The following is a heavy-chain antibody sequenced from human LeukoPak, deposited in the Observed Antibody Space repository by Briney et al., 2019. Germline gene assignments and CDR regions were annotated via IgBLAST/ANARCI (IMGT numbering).Heavy chain of an antibody. CDR1: GGSFSGYY. Sequence: PSETLSLTCAVYGGSFSGYYWSWIRQPPGKGLEWIGEINHSGSTYYNPSFKSRVTISVDSSKNQFSLKLSSVTAADTAVYYCAREYRSSWYLNWFDPWGQGTLVTVSS. V-gene: IGHV4-34*01. CDR2: INHSGST. CDR3: AREYRSSWYLNWFDP. J-gene: IGHJ5*02. D-gene: IGHD6-13*01.